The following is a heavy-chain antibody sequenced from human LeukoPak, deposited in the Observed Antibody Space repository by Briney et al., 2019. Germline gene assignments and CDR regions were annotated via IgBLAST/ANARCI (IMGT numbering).Heavy chain of an antibody. CDR3: ARASECSGGSCYSGIAVAGAAKD. CDR1: GYTFTSYY. D-gene: IGHD2-15*01. CDR2: INPSGGST. V-gene: IGHV1-46*01. J-gene: IGHJ4*02. Sequence: ASVKVSCKASGYTFTSYYMHWVRQAPGQGLEWMGIINPSGGSTSYAQKFQGRVTMTRDTSTSTVYMELSSLRSEDTAVYYCARASECSGGSCYSGIAVAGAAKDWGQGTLVTVSS.